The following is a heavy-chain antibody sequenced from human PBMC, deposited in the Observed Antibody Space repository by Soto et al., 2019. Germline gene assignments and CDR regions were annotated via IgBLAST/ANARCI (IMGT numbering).Heavy chain of an antibody. J-gene: IGHJ6*02. CDR2: IGESGTPT. CDR1: GFTFSSYA. V-gene: IGHV3-23*01. CDR3: ARYIPGVRYYGMDV. Sequence: HPGGSLRLSCAASGFTFSSYAMKWVRQAPGKGLEWVSLIGESGTPTYYADSVKGRFTISRDNSGNTLFLEMCSLRAEDTAVYYCARYIPGVRYYGMDVWGQGTTVTVSS. D-gene: IGHD2-2*01.